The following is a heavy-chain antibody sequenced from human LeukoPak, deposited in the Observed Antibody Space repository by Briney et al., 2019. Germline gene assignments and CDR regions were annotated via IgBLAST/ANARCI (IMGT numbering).Heavy chain of an antibody. CDR1: GFTVSSNY. J-gene: IGHJ6*02. V-gene: IGHV4-34*01. CDR3: ARSGTLSWFGETGRGPYYGMDV. Sequence: TGGSLRLSCAASGFTVSSNYMSWVRQPPGKGLEWIGEINHSGSTNYNPSLKSRVTISVDTSKNQFSLKLSSVTAADTAVYYCARSGTLSWFGETGRGPYYGMDVWGQGTTVTVSS. D-gene: IGHD3-10*01. CDR2: INHSGST.